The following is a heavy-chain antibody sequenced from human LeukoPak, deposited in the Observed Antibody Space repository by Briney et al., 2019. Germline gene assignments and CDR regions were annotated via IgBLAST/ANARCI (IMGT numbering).Heavy chain of an antibody. V-gene: IGHV4-61*01. CDR3: ARSEQLIRTFDY. D-gene: IGHD6-13*01. J-gene: IGHJ4*02. CDR2: VSYDGST. CDR1: GGSISSGSYY. Sequence: PSETLSLTCTVSGGSISSGSYYWSWIRQLPGKGLEWIGYVSYDGSTNYNPSLKSRVIILLDTSKNQLSLKLSSVTAADTAVYYCARSEQLIRTFDYWGQGTLVTVSS.